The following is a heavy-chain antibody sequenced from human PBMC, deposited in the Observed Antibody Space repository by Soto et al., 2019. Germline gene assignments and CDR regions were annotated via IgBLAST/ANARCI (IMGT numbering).Heavy chain of an antibody. Sequence: PGGSLRLSCAASGFTFSGYSVHWVRQAPGKGLEWVAVISRDGSNKYYADSVKGRFTISRDNSKNTLYLQMNSLRAEDTAVYYCAKDAFLDYGDYPHYFDYWGQGTLVTVSS. J-gene: IGHJ4*02. CDR1: GFTFSGYS. D-gene: IGHD4-17*01. V-gene: IGHV3-30*04. CDR3: AKDAFLDYGDYPHYFDY. CDR2: ISRDGSNK.